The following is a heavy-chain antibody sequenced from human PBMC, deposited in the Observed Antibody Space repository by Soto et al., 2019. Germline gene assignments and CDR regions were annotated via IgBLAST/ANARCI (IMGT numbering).Heavy chain of an antibody. CDR3: AVGPLLPQVDY. CDR1: GFTVSSNY. CDR2: IYSGGST. Sequence: EVQLVESGGGLLQPGGSLRLSCAASGFTVSSNYMSWVRQAPGKGLEWVSVIYSGGSTYYADSVKGRFTISRDNSKNTLYLQMNSLRAEDTAVYYWAVGPLLPQVDYGGQGTLVTVSS. V-gene: IGHV3-53*01. D-gene: IGHD1-26*01. J-gene: IGHJ4*02.